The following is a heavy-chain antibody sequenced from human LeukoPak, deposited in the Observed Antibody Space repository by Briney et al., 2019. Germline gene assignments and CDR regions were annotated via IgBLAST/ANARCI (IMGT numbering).Heavy chain of an antibody. CDR2: FDPEDGET. D-gene: IGHD2-15*01. Sequence: ASVKVSCKVSGYTLTELSMHWVRQAPGKGLEWMGGFDPEDGETIYAQQFQGSVTMTEDTSTDTAYMQLTSLRSKDTAAYYCATGATHHEATEDWFDPWGQGTLVTVSS. J-gene: IGHJ5*02. V-gene: IGHV1-24*01. CDR1: GYTLTELS. CDR3: ATGATHHEATEDWFDP.